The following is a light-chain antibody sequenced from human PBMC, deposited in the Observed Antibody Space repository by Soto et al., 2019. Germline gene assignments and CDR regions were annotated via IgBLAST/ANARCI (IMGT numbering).Light chain of an antibody. V-gene: IGLV1-40*01. CDR1: SSNIGAGYD. J-gene: IGLJ1*01. CDR3: QSYDSSLSGSNYV. CDR2: GNS. Sequence: QSALTQPPSVSGAPGQGVTISCTGSSSNIGAGYDVHWYQQLPGTAPKLLIYGNSNRPSGVPDRFSGSKSGTSASLAITGLQAEDEADYYCQSYDSSLSGSNYVFGTGTKVTVL.